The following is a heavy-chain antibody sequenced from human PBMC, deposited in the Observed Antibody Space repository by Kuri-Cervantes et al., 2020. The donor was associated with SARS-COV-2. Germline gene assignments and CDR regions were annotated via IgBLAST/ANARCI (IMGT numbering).Heavy chain of an antibody. J-gene: IGHJ4*02. Sequence: SETLSLTCTVSGDSISTSDYYWGWIRQPPGKGLEWIGYIYYSGSTNYNPSLKSRVTISVDTSKNQFSLKLSSVTAADTAEYFCVRWGPDTVTKPDYWGQGTLVTVSS. CDR2: IYYSGST. CDR3: VRWGPDTVTKPDY. D-gene: IGHD4-17*01. CDR1: GDSISTSDYY. V-gene: IGHV4-61*05.